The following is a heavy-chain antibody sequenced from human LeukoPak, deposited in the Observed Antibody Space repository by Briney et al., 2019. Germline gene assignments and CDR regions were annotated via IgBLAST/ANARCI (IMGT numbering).Heavy chain of an antibody. D-gene: IGHD3-3*01. CDR2: ISWNSGSI. CDR3: AKDKTYGFSVSLPWFDP. Sequence: GGSLRLSCAASGFTFDDYAMHWVRQAPGKGLEWVSGISWNSGSIGYADSVKGRFTISRDNAKNSLYLQMNSLRAEDTALYYCAKDKTYGFSVSLPWFDPWGQGTLVTVSS. J-gene: IGHJ5*02. CDR1: GFTFDDYA. V-gene: IGHV3-9*01.